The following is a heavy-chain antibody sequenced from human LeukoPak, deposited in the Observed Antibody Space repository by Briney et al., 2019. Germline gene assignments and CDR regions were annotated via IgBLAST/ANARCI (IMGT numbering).Heavy chain of an antibody. CDR2: IYTGGTT. CDR3: ARAYSSGWKWDY. V-gene: IGHV3-53*01. CDR1: GXTVSSNY. Sequence: PGGSLRLSCAASGXTVSSNYMSWVRQAPGKGLEWVSVIYTGGTTYYADSVKGRFTISRDNSKNTLYLQMNSLRAEDTAVYYCARAYSSGWKWDYWGQGTLVTVSS. J-gene: IGHJ4*02. D-gene: IGHD6-19*01.